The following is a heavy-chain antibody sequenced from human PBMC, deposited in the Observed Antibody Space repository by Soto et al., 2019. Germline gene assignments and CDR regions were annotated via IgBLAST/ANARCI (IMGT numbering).Heavy chain of an antibody. V-gene: IGHV1-18*01. J-gene: IGHJ5*02. D-gene: IGHD3-9*01. CDR3: ARAATYYDILTGYVIDP. Sequence: GASVKVSCKASGYTFTSYGISWVRQAPGQGLEGMGWISAYNGNTNYAQKLQGRVTMTTDTSTSTAYMELRSLRSDDTAVYYCARAATYYDILTGYVIDPWGQGTLVTVS. CDR1: GYTFTSYG. CDR2: ISAYNGNT.